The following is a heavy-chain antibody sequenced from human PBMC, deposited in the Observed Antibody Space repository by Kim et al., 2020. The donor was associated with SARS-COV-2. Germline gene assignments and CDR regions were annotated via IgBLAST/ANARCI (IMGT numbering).Heavy chain of an antibody. Sequence: GGSLRLSCAASGFTFDGYGMNWVRQAPGKGLEWVSAISASGDNTYYADSVKGRFTISRDNSKNTLCLQMSNLSAEDTAIYYCAKESMFRGPFDYWGQGT. CDR1: GFTFDGYG. J-gene: IGHJ4*02. CDR3: AKESMFRGPFDY. V-gene: IGHV3-23*01. D-gene: IGHD3-10*01. CDR2: ISASGDNT.